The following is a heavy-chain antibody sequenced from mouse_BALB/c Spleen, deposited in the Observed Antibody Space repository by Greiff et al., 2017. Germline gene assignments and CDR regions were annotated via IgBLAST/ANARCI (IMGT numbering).Heavy chain of an antibody. Sequence: EVKVEESGPGLVKPSQSLSLTCSVTGYSITSGYYWNWIRQFPGNKLEWMGYISYDGSNNYNPSLKNRISITRDTSKNQFFLKLNSVTTEDTATYYCARGGLPFDYWGQGTTLTVSS. CDR1: GYSITSGYY. CDR2: ISYDGSN. CDR3: ARGGLPFDY. V-gene: IGHV3-6*02. J-gene: IGHJ2*01.